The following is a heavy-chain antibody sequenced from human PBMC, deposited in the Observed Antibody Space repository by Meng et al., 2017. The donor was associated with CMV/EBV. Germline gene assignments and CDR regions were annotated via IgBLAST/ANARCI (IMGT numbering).Heavy chain of an antibody. CDR3: AREALLELVDGDYYYYGMDV. D-gene: IGHD3-3*01. J-gene: IGHJ6*02. V-gene: IGHV3-30-3*01. Sequence: GGSLRLSCAASGLTFSSYAMHWVRQAPGKGLEWVAVISYDGSNKYYADSVKGRFTISRDNSKNTLYLQMNSLRAEDTAVYYCAREALLELVDGDYYYYGMDVWGQGTTVTVSS. CDR2: ISYDGSNK. CDR1: GLTFSSYA.